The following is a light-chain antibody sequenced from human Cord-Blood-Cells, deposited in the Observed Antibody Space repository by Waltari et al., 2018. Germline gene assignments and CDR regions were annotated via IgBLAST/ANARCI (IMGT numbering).Light chain of an antibody. CDR3: QQRANWPIT. Sequence: EIVLTQSPATLSLSPGERATLSCRASQNVNSYLTWYQQKPGQAPRLLSYDAFNRATGIPARFSGRGSGTDVTLTISSLEPEDFADYYCQQRANWPITFGQGTRLEIK. CDR1: QNVNSY. CDR2: DAF. V-gene: IGKV3-11*01. J-gene: IGKJ5*01.